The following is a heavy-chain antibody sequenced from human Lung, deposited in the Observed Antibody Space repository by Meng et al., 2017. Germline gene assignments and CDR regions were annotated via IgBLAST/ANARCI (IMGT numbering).Heavy chain of an antibody. CDR1: GFTFTAFS. Sequence: EVQLMGSGGGLGQPGGSLSLSCAASGFTFTAFSMTWVRQAPGKGLEWVSTISSTGDSTFYPDSVKGRFIVSRDNSKNTLYLQMNSLRAEDTAIYYCAKEAAMASWGQGTLVTVSS. D-gene: IGHD5-18*01. V-gene: IGHV3-23*01. J-gene: IGHJ5*02. CDR2: ISSTGDST. CDR3: AKEAAMAS.